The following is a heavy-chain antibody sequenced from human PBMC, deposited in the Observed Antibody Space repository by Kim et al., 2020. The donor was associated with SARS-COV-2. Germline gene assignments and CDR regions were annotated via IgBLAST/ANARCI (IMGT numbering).Heavy chain of an antibody. V-gene: IGHV4-59*01. Sequence: TPALESRVTISVDTSKNQFSLKLSSVTAADTAVYYCARDVDTAMGYYFDYWGQGTLVTVSS. CDR3: ARDVDTAMGYYFDY. J-gene: IGHJ4*02. D-gene: IGHD5-18*01.